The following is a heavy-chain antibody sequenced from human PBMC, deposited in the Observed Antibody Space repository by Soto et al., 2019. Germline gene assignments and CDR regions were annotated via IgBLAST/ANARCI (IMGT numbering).Heavy chain of an antibody. V-gene: IGHV1-46*01. CDR2: INPSGGST. CDR1: GYTFTSYY. Sequence: ASVKVSCKASGYTFTSYYMHWVRQAPGQGLEWMGIINPSGGSTSYAQKFQGRVTMTRDTSTSTVYMELSSLRSEDTDVYYCARAGIIRMRSSWPLDYWGQGTLVTVSS. J-gene: IGHJ4*02. D-gene: IGHD6-13*01. CDR3: ARAGIIRMRSSWPLDY.